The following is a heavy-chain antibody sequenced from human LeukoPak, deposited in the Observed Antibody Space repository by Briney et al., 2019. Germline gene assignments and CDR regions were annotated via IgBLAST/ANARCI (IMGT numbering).Heavy chain of an antibody. V-gene: IGHV3-48*03. CDR1: GFTFSSYE. Sequence: GGSLRLSCAASGFTFSSYEMNWVRQAPGKGLEWVSHISSGGSIIYYADSVKGRFTISRDNSKNTLYLQMNTLRAGDTAVYYCARSIYASGSFYTFDIWGQGTMVTVSS. J-gene: IGHJ3*02. CDR2: ISSGGSII. D-gene: IGHD3-10*01. CDR3: ARSIYASGSFYTFDI.